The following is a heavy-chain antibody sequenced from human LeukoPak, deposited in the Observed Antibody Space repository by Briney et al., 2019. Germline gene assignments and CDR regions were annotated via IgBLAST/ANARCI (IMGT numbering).Heavy chain of an antibody. CDR3: VRSPRDYDRRYYFDF. CDR1: GXILSDHY. J-gene: IGHJ4*02. V-gene: IGHV3-72*01. Sequence: GGSLRLSCAASGXILSDHYMDWVRQAPGKGLEWVGRTRNKANSYTTEYAASVKGRFTISRDDPKNSLYLQMNSLKTEDTAVYYCVRSPRDYDRRYYFDFWGQGTLVTVSS. CDR2: TRNKANSYTT. D-gene: IGHD3-22*01.